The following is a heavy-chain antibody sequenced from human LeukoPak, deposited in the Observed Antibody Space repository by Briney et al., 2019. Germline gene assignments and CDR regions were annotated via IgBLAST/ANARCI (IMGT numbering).Heavy chain of an antibody. D-gene: IGHD2-21*02. CDR1: GFTFSSYG. J-gene: IGHJ4*02. CDR3: AKERSRGGDCLDY. V-gene: IGHV3-30*02. CDR2: IRYDGSNK. Sequence: GGSLRLSCAASGFTFSSYGMHWVRQAPGKGLEGVAFIRYDGSNKYYADSVKGRFTISRDNSKNTLYLQMNSLRAEETAVYYCAKERSRGGDCLDYWGQGTLVTVSS.